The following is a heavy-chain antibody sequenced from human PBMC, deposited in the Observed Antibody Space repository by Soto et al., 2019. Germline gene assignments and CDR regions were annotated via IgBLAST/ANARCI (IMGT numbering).Heavy chain of an antibody. J-gene: IGHJ5*02. Sequence: SVKVSCKASGGTFSSYAISWVRQAPGQGLEWMGGIIPIFGTANYAQKFQGRVTITADGSTSTAYMELSSLRSEDTAVYYYAREVSNWFDPWGQGTLVTVSS. CDR2: IIPIFGTA. D-gene: IGHD6-6*01. V-gene: IGHV1-69*13. CDR3: AREVSNWFDP. CDR1: GGTFSSYA.